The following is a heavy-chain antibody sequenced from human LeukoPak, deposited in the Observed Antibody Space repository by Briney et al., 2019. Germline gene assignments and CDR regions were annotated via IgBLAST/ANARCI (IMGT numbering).Heavy chain of an antibody. CDR2: IYYSGST. Sequence: SETLSLTCTVSGGSISSYYWSWIRQPPGKGLEWIGYIYYSGSTNYKPSLKSRVTISVDTSKNQFSLKLNSVTAADTAVYYCARVTWRNYYFDYWGQGTLVTVSS. D-gene: IGHD3-3*01. V-gene: IGHV4-59*01. CDR1: GGSISSYY. CDR3: ARVTWRNYYFDY. J-gene: IGHJ4*02.